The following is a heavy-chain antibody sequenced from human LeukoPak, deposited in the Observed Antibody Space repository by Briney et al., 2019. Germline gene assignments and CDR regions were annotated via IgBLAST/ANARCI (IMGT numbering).Heavy chain of an antibody. CDR3: AKSGLNRFDY. J-gene: IGHJ4*02. Sequence: GGSLRLSCAASGFTFSVYAMNWVRQAPGKGLEWVSVIGGSADSADYADSVKGRFTISRDDSKNTLYLQMISLRSEDTAVYYCAKSGLNRFDYWGQGTLVTVSS. CDR1: GFTFSVYA. CDR2: IGGSADSA. D-gene: IGHD2-15*01. V-gene: IGHV3-23*01.